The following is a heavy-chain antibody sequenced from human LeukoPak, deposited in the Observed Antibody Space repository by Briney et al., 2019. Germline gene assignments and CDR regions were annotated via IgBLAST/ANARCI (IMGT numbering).Heavy chain of an antibody. D-gene: IGHD3-22*01. CDR3: ARGAPYYDSSGYYLPDYFDY. CDR2: ISSSSSYI. V-gene: IGHV3-21*01. J-gene: IGHJ4*02. CDR1: GFTFSSYS. Sequence: PGGSLRLSCAASGFTFSSYSMNWVRQAPGKGLEWVSSISSSSSYIYYADSVKGRFTISRDNAKNSLYLQMNSLRAEDTAVYYCARGAPYYDSSGYYLPDYFDYWGQGTLVTVSS.